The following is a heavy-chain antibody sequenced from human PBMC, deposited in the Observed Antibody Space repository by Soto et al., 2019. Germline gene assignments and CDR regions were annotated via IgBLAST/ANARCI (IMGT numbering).Heavy chain of an antibody. CDR3: ARDSTTMIVVVPNSFDI. D-gene: IGHD3-22*01. CDR2: ISAYNGNT. Sequence: GASVKVSCKASGYTFTSYGISWVRQAPGQGLEWMGWISAYNGNTNYAQKVQGRVTMTTDTSTSTAYMELRSLRSDDTAVYYCARDSTTMIVVVPNSFDIWGQGAMVTVSS. CDR1: GYTFTSYG. V-gene: IGHV1-18*04. J-gene: IGHJ3*02.